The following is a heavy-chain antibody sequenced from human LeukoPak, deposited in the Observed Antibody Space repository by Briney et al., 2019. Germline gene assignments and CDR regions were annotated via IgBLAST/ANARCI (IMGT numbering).Heavy chain of an antibody. CDR3: ARGKIVRLRYFDWLYSPSSFDY. D-gene: IGHD3-9*01. J-gene: IGHJ4*02. V-gene: IGHV1-2*06. CDR2: INPNSGGT. Sequence: ASVKVSCKASGYTFTDYFIHWVRQAPGQGLEWMGRINPNSGGTDDAQNFQGRVTMTRDTSISTAYMELSSLRSEDTAVYYCARGKIVRLRYFDWLYSPSSFDYWGQGTLVTVSS. CDR1: GYTFTDYF.